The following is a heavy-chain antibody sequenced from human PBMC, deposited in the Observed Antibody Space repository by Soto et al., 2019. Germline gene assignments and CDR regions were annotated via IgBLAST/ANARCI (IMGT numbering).Heavy chain of an antibody. D-gene: IGHD3-3*02. V-gene: IGHV4-4*07. CDR2: ISDSGST. CDR3: AREFSNTPEAFDS. CDR1: GGSISGYS. Sequence: QVQLQESGPGLVKPSETLSLNCTVSGGSISGYSWSWMRQPAGKGLEWLGRISDSGSTNYNPSLKSRVTVSIDTSENQFFLTLSSVTAADTALFYCAREFSNTPEAFDSWGQGALVTVSS. J-gene: IGHJ4*02.